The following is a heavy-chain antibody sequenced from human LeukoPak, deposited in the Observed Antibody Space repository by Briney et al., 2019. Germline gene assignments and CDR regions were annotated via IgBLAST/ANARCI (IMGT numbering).Heavy chain of an antibody. D-gene: IGHD6-19*01. CDR2: IRSDESST. CDR3: TRRYGGHSGWAGYHDS. V-gene: IGHV3-64*01. CDR1: GFSFSAYI. Sequence: AGGSLRLSCVASGFSFSAYIMHWVRQAPGKGLEYVSAIRSDESSTFYPNSVKGRFTISRDNSKSTLYLQMGSLRAEDTAVYYCTRRYGGHSGWAGYHDSWGQGTLVTVSS. J-gene: IGHJ4*02.